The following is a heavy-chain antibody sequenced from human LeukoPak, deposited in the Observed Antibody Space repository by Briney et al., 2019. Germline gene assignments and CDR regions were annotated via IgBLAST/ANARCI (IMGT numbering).Heavy chain of an antibody. V-gene: IGHV3-48*04. CDR3: ARGIAVAATRDY. J-gene: IGHJ4*02. CDR1: GFTFSSSA. D-gene: IGHD6-19*01. Sequence: GGSLRLSCAASGFTFSSSAMSWVRQAPGKGLEWVSHISTGSDTRYYVDSVKGRFSIHRDNARSSMFLQMNGLRVDDTAVYYCARGIAVAATRDYWGQGVLVTVSS. CDR2: ISTGSDTR.